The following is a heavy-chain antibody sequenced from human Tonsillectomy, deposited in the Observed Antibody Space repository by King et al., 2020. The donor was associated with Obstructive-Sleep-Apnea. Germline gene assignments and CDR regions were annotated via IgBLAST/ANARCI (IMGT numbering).Heavy chain of an antibody. V-gene: IGHV3-30*04. CDR1: GFTFSSYA. CDR3: ARGKGDKYNWFDP. J-gene: IGHJ5*02. CDR2: ISYDGSNK. D-gene: IGHD2-21*02. Sequence: QLVQSGGGVVQPGRSLRLSCAASGFTFSSYAMHWVRQAPGKGLEWVAVISYDGSNKYYADSVKGRFTISRDNSKNTLYLQMNSLRAEDTAVYYCARGKGDKYNWFDPWGQGTLVTVSS.